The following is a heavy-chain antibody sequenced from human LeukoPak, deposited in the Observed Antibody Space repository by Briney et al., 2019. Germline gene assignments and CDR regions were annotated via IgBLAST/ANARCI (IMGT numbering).Heavy chain of an antibody. CDR1: GGSFSGYY. CDR2: INHSGNT. Sequence: SETLSLTCAVYGGSFSGYYWSWIRQPPGKGLEWIGEINHSGNTYYNPSLKSRVTISVDTSKNQFSLKLSSVTAADTAVYYCERGSGVATMYNAFDIWGQGTMVTVSS. D-gene: IGHD5-12*01. J-gene: IGHJ3*02. CDR3: ERGSGVATMYNAFDI. V-gene: IGHV4-34*01.